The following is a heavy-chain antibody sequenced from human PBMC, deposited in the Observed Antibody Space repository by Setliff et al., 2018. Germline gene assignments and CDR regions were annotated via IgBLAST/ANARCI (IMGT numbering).Heavy chain of an antibody. D-gene: IGHD3-22*01. V-gene: IGHV4-39*01. Sequence: SETLSLTCTVPDASIGGSGYYWGWIRQPPGKGPEWIGNIHYSGSTHYNPSLKSRVTXXXXTSXXXXXXXXXXXXXXXXAVYYCANSAYLRELDYWGPGTLVTVSS. J-gene: IGHJ4*02. CDR3: ANSAYLRELDY. CDR1: DASIGGSGYY. CDR2: IHYSGST.